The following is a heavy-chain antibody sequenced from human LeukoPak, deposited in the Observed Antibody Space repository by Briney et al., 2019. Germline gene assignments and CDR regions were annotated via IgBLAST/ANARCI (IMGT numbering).Heavy chain of an antibody. Sequence: GGSLRLSCSASGFTFSDYYMSWLRPAPGEGQEWVSYISSSGSTIYYAHSVKGRFTISRDNAKSSLYLQMNSLRAEDTAVYYCASTPPRSFDAFDIWGERTMVTVSS. J-gene: IGHJ3*02. V-gene: IGHV3-11*01. CDR2: ISSSGSTI. CDR3: ASTPPRSFDAFDI. D-gene: IGHD3-10*01. CDR1: GFTFSDYY.